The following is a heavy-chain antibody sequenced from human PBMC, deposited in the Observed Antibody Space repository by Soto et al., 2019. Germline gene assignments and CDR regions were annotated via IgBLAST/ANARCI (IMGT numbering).Heavy chain of an antibody. V-gene: IGHV3-30*18. J-gene: IGHJ4*02. D-gene: IGHD6-13*01. Sequence: HPGGSLRLSCAASGFTFSSYGMHWVRQAPGKGLEWVAVISYDGSNKYYADSVKGRFTISRDNSKNTLYLQMNSLRAEDTAVYYCAKGGDSSSWYVFDYWGQGTLVTVSS. CDR3: AKGGDSSSWYVFDY. CDR1: GFTFSSYG. CDR2: ISYDGSNK.